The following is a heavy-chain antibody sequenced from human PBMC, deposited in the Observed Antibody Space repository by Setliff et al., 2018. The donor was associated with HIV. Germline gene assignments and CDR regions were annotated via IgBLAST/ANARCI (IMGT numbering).Heavy chain of an antibody. CDR3: AKGQPPTPRPYFYHMDV. D-gene: IGHD2-15*01. CDR1: GYAFSAYD. J-gene: IGHJ6*03. CDR2: MSPQSDNT. Sequence: ASVKVSCKASGYAFSAYDFNWVRQAPGQGLEWVGSMSPQSDNTVYDQKFLGRVTMTMDTSIGTAYMELSSLRSEDTAVYYCAKGQPPTPRPYFYHMDVWGNGTSVTVSS. V-gene: IGHV1-8*02.